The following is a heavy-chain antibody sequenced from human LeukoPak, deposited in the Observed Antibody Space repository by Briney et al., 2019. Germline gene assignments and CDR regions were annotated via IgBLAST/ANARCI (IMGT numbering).Heavy chain of an antibody. CDR1: GFTFSTYD. Sequence: GGSLRLSCAASGFTFSTYDMHWVRQATGKGLEWVSGINTAGNTYYPGSVKGRFTISRDYSKTTVYLQMNSLEIEDTAVYYCAKDLLAVTAPKAYFDFWGQGTLVTVSS. J-gene: IGHJ4*02. D-gene: IGHD2-21*02. CDR3: AKDLLAVTAPKAYFDF. V-gene: IGHV3-13*04. CDR2: INTAGNT.